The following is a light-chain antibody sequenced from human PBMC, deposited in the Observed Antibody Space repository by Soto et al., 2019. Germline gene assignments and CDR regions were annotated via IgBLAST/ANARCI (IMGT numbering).Light chain of an antibody. J-gene: IGLJ1*01. V-gene: IGLV2-18*02. CDR3: SSYTSSNTYV. CDR1: SSDVGSYNR. CDR2: DVG. Sequence: QSVLTQPPSVSGSPGQSVTISCTGTSSDVGSYNRVSWYQQPPGTAPKLMIYDVGNRPSGVPDRFSVSKSGNTASLTISGLQADGEADSYCSSYTSSNTYVFGTGTKLTVL.